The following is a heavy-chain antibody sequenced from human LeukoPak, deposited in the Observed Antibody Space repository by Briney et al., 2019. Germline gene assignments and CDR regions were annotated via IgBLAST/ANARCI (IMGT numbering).Heavy chain of an antibody. CDR3: ARDRGYYDSSGYFQGYDY. V-gene: IGHV4-34*01. D-gene: IGHD3-22*01. J-gene: IGHJ4*02. CDR1: GGSFSGYY. CDR2: INHSGST. Sequence: SETLSLTCAVYGGSFSGYYWSWIRQPPGKGLEWIGEINHSGSTNYNPSLKSRVTISVDTSKNQFSLKLSSVTAADTAVYYCARDRGYYDSSGYFQGYDYWGQGTLVTVSS.